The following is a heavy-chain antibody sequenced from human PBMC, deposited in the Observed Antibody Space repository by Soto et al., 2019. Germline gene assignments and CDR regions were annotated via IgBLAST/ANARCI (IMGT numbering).Heavy chain of an antibody. CDR1: GYTFTSYY. CDR2: INPSGGST. D-gene: IGHD2-2*01. J-gene: IGHJ6*02. V-gene: IGHV1-46*01. CDR3: ATGYCSSTSCRLYYYYGMDV. Sequence: ASVKVSCKASGYTFTSYYMHWVRQAPGQGLEWMGIINPSGGSTSYAQRFLGRVTMTSDTSTSTVHMELGSLTSEDTAVYYCATGYCSSTSCRLYYYYGMDVWGQGTTVTVSS.